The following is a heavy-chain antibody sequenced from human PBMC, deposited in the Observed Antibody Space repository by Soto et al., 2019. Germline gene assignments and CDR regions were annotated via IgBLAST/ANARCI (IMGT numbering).Heavy chain of an antibody. CDR1: GDSMSSGHY. V-gene: IGHV4-38-2*01. CDR2: IYHSGST. Sequence: SETLSLTCAVSGDSMSSGHYWGWIRQPPGKGLEWIGIIYHSGSTYYNPSLKSRLTVSVDTSKNQFSLKLRSVTAADTAVYYCARGSYTGSFPPHFDYWGQGTLVTVSS. CDR3: ARGSYTGSFPPHFDY. D-gene: IGHD1-26*01. J-gene: IGHJ4*02.